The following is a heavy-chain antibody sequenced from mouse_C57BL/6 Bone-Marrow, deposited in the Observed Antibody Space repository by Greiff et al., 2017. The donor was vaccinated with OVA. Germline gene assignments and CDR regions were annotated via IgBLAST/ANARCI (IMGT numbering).Heavy chain of an antibody. Sequence: LVESGAELARPGASVKLSCKASGYTFTSYGISWVKQRTGQGLEWIGEIYPRSGNTYYNEKFKGKATLTADKSSSTAYMELRSLTSEDSAVYFCARSLYDYDYWGQGTTLTVSS. CDR3: ARSLYDYDY. V-gene: IGHV1-81*01. J-gene: IGHJ2*01. D-gene: IGHD2-4*01. CDR2: IYPRSGNT. CDR1: GYTFTSYG.